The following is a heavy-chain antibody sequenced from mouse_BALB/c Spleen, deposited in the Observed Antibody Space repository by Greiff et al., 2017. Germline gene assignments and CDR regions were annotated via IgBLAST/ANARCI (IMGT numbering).Heavy chain of an antibody. CDR1: GFSLTSYG. CDR3: AKKSYGSSYDWFAY. CDR2: IWRGGST. Sequence: QVQLQQSGPSLVQPSQSLSITCTVSGFSLTSYGVHWVRQSPGKGLEWLGVIWRGGSTDYNAAFMSRLSITKDNSKSQVFFKMNSLQADDTAIYYCAKKSYGSSYDWFAYWGQGTLVTVSA. D-gene: IGHD1-1*01. J-gene: IGHJ3*01. V-gene: IGHV2-5-1*01.